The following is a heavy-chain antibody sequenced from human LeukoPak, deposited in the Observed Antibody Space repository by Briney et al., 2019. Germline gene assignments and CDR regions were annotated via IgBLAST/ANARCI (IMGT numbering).Heavy chain of an antibody. CDR3: ARDGRSSTSYNWFDP. CDR2: IIPIFGIA. V-gene: IGHV1-69*04. CDR1: GGTFSSYA. Sequence: SVKVSCKASGGTFSSYAISWVRQAPGQGLECMGRIIPIFGIANYAQKFQGRVTITADKSTSTAYMELSSLRSEDTAVYYCARDGRSSTSYNWFDPWGQGTLVTVSS. J-gene: IGHJ5*02. D-gene: IGHD2-2*01.